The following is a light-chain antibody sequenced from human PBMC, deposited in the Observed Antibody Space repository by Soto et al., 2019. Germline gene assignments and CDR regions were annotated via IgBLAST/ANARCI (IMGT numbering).Light chain of an antibody. J-gene: IGKJ5*01. Sequence: DIQMTQSPSSLSASVGDRVTITCRASQGITNYLAWYQQKSGKVPKLLIYAASTLQSGVPSRFSGSGSGTDFTLTISSLQPEDVATYYCQKYNGAPPTFGQWTLLEIK. V-gene: IGKV1-27*01. CDR1: QGITNY. CDR3: QKYNGAPPT. CDR2: AAS.